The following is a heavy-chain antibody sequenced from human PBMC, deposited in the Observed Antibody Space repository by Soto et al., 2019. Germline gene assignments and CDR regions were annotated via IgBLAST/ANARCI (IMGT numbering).Heavy chain of an antibody. CDR2: INANGGDT. CDR1: GFTFSSYA. J-gene: IGHJ6*02. Sequence: GGSLRLSCSASGFTFSSYALFWVRQAPGKGLECVSGINANGGDTYYADSVKGRFSVSRDNAKNSLYLQMNSLRAEDTALYYCAKDEEDDYYYGMDVWGQGTTVTVSS. CDR3: AKDEEDDYYYGMDV. V-gene: IGHV3-64*04.